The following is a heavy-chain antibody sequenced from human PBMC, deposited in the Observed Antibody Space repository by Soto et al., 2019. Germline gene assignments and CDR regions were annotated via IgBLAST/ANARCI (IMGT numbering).Heavy chain of an antibody. D-gene: IGHD6-13*01. J-gene: IGHJ6*02. CDR3: ARTAAAGKYYYGMDV. CDR1: GFSFTTYW. V-gene: IGHV5-51*01. CDR2: IYPGDSKT. Sequence: GESLKISCKGSGFSFTTYWIAWVRQMPGKGLEWMGIIYPGDSKTTYSPSFQGQVTISADKSISTAYLQWSSLKASDTALYYCARTAAAGKYYYGMDVWGQGTTVTASS.